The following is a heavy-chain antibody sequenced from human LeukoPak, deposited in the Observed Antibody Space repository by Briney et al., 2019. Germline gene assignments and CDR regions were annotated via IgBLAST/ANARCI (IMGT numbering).Heavy chain of an antibody. CDR3: ARYYSSSSFDY. J-gene: IGHJ4*02. CDR1: GYTFTSYA. D-gene: IGHD6-13*01. CDR2: INAGNGNT. V-gene: IGHV1-3*01. Sequence: ASVKVSCKASGYTFTSYAMHWVRQAPGQRLEWMGWINAGNGNTKYSQKFQGRVTITRDTSASTAYMELRSLRSDDTAVYYCARYYSSSSFDYWGQGTLVTVSS.